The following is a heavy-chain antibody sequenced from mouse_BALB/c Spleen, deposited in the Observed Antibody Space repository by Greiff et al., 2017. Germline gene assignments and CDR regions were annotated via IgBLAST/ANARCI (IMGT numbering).Heavy chain of an antibody. CDR1: GFTFSDYY. CDR2: ISDGGSYT. J-gene: IGHJ3*01. V-gene: IGHV5-4*02. D-gene: IGHD2-1*01. Sequence: EVKLMESGGGLVKPGGSLKLSCAASGFTFSDYYMYWVRQTPEKRLEWVATISDGGSYTYYPDSVKGRFTISRDNAKNNLYLQMSSLKSEDTAMYYCARDGDGNYDWFAYWGQGTLVTVSA. CDR3: ARDGDGNYDWFAY.